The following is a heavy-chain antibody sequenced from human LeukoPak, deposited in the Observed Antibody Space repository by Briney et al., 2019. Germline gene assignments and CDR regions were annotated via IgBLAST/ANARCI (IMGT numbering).Heavy chain of an antibody. CDR1: GGSFSGYY. CDR3: ARYCGGDCPYYYYYMDV. CDR2: INHSGST. Sequence: PSETLSLTCAVYGGSFSGYYWSWIRQPPGKGLEWIGEINHSGSTNYNPSLKSRVTISVDTSKNQFSLKLSSVTAADTAVYYCARYCGGDCPYYYYYMDVWGKGTTVTISS. D-gene: IGHD2-21*02. J-gene: IGHJ6*03. V-gene: IGHV4-34*01.